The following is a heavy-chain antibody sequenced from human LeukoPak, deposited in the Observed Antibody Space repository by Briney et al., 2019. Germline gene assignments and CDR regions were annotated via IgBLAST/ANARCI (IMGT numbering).Heavy chain of an antibody. D-gene: IGHD6-19*01. Sequence: GGSLSLSCAASGFTFSCYAMSWVRQAPGKGLEWASTISGSGGSTYFADSVKGRFTISRDNSKNTLYLQMKRLRAEDTAIYSCARWRDRNGWYGRASGYWGQGTLVTVSS. CDR2: ISGSGGST. J-gene: IGHJ4*02. CDR1: GFTFSCYA. V-gene: IGHV3-23*01. CDR3: ARWRDRNGWYGRASGY.